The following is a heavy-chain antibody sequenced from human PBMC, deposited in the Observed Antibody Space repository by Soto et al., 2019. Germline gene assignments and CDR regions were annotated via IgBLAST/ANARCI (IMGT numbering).Heavy chain of an antibody. CDR3: ARGSPPSVRGVIQDYYYYGMDV. Sequence: ASVKVSCKASGYTFTSYGISWVRQAPGQGLEWMGWISAYNGNTNYAQKLQGRVTMTTDTSTSTAYMELRSLRSDDTAVYYCARGSPPSVRGVIQDYYYYGMDVWGQGTTVTVSS. V-gene: IGHV1-18*01. J-gene: IGHJ6*02. CDR2: ISAYNGNT. D-gene: IGHD3-10*01. CDR1: GYTFTSYG.